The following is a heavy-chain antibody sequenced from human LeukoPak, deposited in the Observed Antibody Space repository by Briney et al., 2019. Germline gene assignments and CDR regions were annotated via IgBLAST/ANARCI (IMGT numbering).Heavy chain of an antibody. CDR1: GFTFSSYE. CDR3: AMTTVTGLDS. Sequence: GGSLRLSCAASGFTFSSYEMNWVRQAPGKGLEWVSYISSSGSTIYYADSVKGRFTISRDNAKNSLYLQMNSLRAEDTAVYYCAMTTVTGLDSWGQGTLVTVSS. J-gene: IGHJ5*01. D-gene: IGHD4-17*01. V-gene: IGHV3-48*03. CDR2: ISSSGSTI.